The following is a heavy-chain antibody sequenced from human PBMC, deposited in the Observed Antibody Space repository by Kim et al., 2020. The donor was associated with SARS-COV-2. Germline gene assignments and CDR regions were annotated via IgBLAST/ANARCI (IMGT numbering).Heavy chain of an antibody. CDR2: INPNSGGT. V-gene: IGHV1-2*02. D-gene: IGHD3-10*01. Sequence: ASVKVSCKASGYTFTGYYMHWVRQAPGQGLEWMGWINPNSGGTNYAQKFQGRVTMTRDTSISTAYMELSRLRSDDTAVYYCAREYYYGSGGDYWGQGTLVTVSS. J-gene: IGHJ4*02. CDR1: GYTFTGYY. CDR3: AREYYYGSGGDY.